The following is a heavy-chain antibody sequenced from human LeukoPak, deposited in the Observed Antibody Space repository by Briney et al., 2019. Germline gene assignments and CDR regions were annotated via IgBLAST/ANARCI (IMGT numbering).Heavy chain of an antibody. J-gene: IGHJ4*02. CDR1: GGSISYSSYY. D-gene: IGHD1-26*01. CDR3: ARDREVGATGYYFDY. V-gene: IGHV4-61*02. Sequence: PSETLSLTCTVSGGSISYSSYYWGWIRQPAGKGLEWIGRIYTSGSTTYNSSLKSRVTISLDTSKNHFSLRLSSVTAADTAVYYCARDREVGATGYYFDYWGQGTLVTVSS. CDR2: IYTSGST.